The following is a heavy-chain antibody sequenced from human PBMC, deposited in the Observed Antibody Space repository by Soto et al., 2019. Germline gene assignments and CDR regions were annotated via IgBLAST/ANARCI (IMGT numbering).Heavy chain of an antibody. CDR3: AREATFGGVIVIFSLYGMDV. V-gene: IGHV6-1*01. J-gene: IGHJ6*02. CDR2: TYYRSKWYN. Sequence: PFQTLPRTCAISGGSVSSNSSAWNCIRQSPSRGLEWLGRTYYRSKWYNDYAVSVKSRITINPDTSKNQFSLQLNSVTPEDTAVYYCAREATFGGVIVIFSLYGMDVWGQGTTVTVSS. D-gene: IGHD3-16*02. CDR1: GGSVSSNSSA.